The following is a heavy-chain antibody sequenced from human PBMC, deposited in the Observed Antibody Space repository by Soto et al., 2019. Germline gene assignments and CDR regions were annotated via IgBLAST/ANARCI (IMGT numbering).Heavy chain of an antibody. Sequence: EASVKVSCKASGYTFTSYGISWVRQAPGQGLEWMGWISAYNGNTNYAQKLQGRVTMTTDTSTSTAYMELRSLRSDDTAVYYCARDQSGWELTTFFDYWGQGTLVTVSS. CDR2: ISAYNGNT. D-gene: IGHD1-26*01. J-gene: IGHJ4*02. V-gene: IGHV1-18*04. CDR3: ARDQSGWELTTFFDY. CDR1: GYTFTSYG.